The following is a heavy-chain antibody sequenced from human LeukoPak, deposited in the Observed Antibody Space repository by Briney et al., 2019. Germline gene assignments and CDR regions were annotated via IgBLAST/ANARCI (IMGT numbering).Heavy chain of an antibody. Sequence: GGSLRLSCAASGFTLSSYWMTWVRQAPGKGLEWVANIKQDGSEKYYVDSVKGRFTISRDNAKNSLYLQMNSLRAEDTAVYYCAELGITMIGGVWGKGTTVTISS. D-gene: IGHD3-10*02. CDR2: IKQDGSEK. J-gene: IGHJ6*04. CDR1: GFTLSSYW. V-gene: IGHV3-7*01. CDR3: AELGITMIGGV.